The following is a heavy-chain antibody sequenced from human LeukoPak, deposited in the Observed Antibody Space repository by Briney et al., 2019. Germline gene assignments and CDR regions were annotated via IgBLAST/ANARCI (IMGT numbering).Heavy chain of an antibody. J-gene: IGHJ4*02. V-gene: IGHV3-64*01. CDR2: ISSDGDRT. CDR3: ARERMAGFDY. D-gene: IGHD2-8*01. CDR1: GITFSLYS. Sequence: GGSLRLSCVASGITFSLYSMHWVRQAPGKGLEYVSGISSDGDRTYYANSVKDRFTISRDNSKNTLYLQMGSLRTDDMAVYYCARERMAGFDYWGQGTLVTVSS.